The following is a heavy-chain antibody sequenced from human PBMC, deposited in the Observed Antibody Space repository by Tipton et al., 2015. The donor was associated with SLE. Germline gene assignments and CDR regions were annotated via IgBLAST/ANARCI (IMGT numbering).Heavy chain of an antibody. CDR2: IYPTGNT. CDR3: ARRRGSSWYEDYFDY. Sequence: TLSLTCTVSGGSISIYYWRWIRQPAGKGLEWLGRIYPTGNTNYHPSPNSRVTMSVDTSKNQFSLKLSSVTAADTAVYYCARRRGSSWYEDYFDYWGQGTLVTVSS. V-gene: IGHV4-4*07. J-gene: IGHJ4*02. D-gene: IGHD6-13*01. CDR1: GGSISIYY.